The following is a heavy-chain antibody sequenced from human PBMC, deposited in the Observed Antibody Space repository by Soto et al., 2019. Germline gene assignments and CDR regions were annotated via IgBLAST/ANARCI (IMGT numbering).Heavy chain of an antibody. V-gene: IGHV3-23*01. D-gene: IGHD2-2*02. CDR1: GFTFSSYA. CDR2: ISGSGGST. Sequence: XGSLSLSCSASGFTFSSYAMSWVRQAPGKGLEWVSAISGSGGSTYYADSVKGRFTISRDNSKNTLYLQMNSLRAEDTAVYYCAKGIVVVPAAIQGGWYYYGMDVWGQGTTVTVSS. J-gene: IGHJ6*02. CDR3: AKGIVVVPAAIQGGWYYYGMDV.